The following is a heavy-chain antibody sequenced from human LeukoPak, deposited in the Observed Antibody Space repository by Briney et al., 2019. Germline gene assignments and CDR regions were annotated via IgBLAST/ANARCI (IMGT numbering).Heavy chain of an antibody. CDR3: ARDTYYYDSSGYYPDYYYYGMDV. Sequence: PGGSLRLSCAASGFTFSSYSMNWVRQAPGKGLEWVSSISSSSSYIYYADSVKGRFTISRDNAKNSLYLQMNSLRAEGTAVYYCARDTYYYDSSGYYPDYYYYGMDVWGQGTTVTVSS. V-gene: IGHV3-21*01. CDR1: GFTFSSYS. J-gene: IGHJ6*02. D-gene: IGHD3-22*01. CDR2: ISSSSSYI.